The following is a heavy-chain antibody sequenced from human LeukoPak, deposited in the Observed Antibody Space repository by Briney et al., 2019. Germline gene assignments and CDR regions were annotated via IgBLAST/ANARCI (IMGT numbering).Heavy chain of an antibody. V-gene: IGHV3-21*01. CDR2: ISSSGSYI. CDR3: ARVWLVDY. CDR1: GFTFSSYA. J-gene: IGHJ4*02. D-gene: IGHD6-19*01. Sequence: PGGSLRLSCAASGFTFSSYAMSWVRQAPGKGLEWVSSISSSGSYIYYADSVKGRFTISRDNAKNSLSLQMNSLKAEDTAVYYCARVWLVDYWGQGTLVTVSS.